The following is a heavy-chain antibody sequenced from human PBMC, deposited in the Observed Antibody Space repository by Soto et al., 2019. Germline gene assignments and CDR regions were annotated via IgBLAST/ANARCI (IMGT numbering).Heavy chain of an antibody. CDR2: INHSGST. CDR1: GGSFSGYH. J-gene: IGHJ5*02. Sequence: SETLSLTCAVYGGSFSGYHWSWIRQPPGKGLEWIGEINHSGSTNYNPSLKSRVTISVDTSKNQFSLKLSSVTAADTAVYYCARLRDIAARGNWFDPWGQGTLVTVSS. V-gene: IGHV4-34*01. D-gene: IGHD6-6*01. CDR3: ARLRDIAARGNWFDP.